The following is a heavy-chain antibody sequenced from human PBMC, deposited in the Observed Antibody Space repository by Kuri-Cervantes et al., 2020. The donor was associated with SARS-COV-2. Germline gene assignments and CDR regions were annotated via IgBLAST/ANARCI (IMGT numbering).Heavy chain of an antibody. D-gene: IGHD5-18*01. CDR3: AVQPRYYYYYMDV. V-gene: IGHV3-30*03. CDR2: ISYDGSNK. CDR1: GFTFSSYG. Sequence: GGSLRLSCAASGFTFSSYGMHWVRQAPGKGLEWVAVISYDGSNKYYADSVKGRFTISRDNSKNTLYLQMNSLRAEDTAVYYCAVQPRYYYYYMDVWGKGTTVTSP. J-gene: IGHJ6*03.